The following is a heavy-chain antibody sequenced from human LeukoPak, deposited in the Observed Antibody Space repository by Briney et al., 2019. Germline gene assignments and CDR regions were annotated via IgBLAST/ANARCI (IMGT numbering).Heavy chain of an antibody. CDR2: ISGSGGST. J-gene: IGHJ4*02. CDR3: AKDPPSGYCSSTSCYDY. CDR1: GFTFSSYA. Sequence: GGSLRLSCAASGFTFSSYAMSWVHQAPGKGLEWVSAISGSGGSTYYADSVKGRFTISRDNSKNTLYLQMNSLRAEDTAVYYCAKDPPSGYCSSTSCYDYWGQGTLVTVSS. D-gene: IGHD2-2*01. V-gene: IGHV3-23*01.